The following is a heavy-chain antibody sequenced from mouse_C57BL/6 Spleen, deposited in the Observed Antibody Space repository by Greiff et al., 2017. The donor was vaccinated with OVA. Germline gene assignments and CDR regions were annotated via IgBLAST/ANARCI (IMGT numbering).Heavy chain of an antibody. Sequence: EVQGVESGGGLVKPGGSLKLSCAASGFTFSDYGMHWVRQAPEKGLEWVAYISSGSSTIYYADTVKGRFTISRDNAKNTLFLQMTSLRSEDTAMYYCARSLTGSYYFDYWGQGTTLTVSS. CDR1: GFTFSDYG. V-gene: IGHV5-17*01. CDR2: ISSGSSTI. J-gene: IGHJ2*01. D-gene: IGHD4-1*01. CDR3: ARSLTGSYYFDY.